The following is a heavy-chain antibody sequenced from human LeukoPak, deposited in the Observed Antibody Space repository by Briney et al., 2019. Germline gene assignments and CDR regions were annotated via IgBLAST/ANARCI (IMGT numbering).Heavy chain of an antibody. D-gene: IGHD3-16*02. CDR2: IKQGGSEK. CDR1: GFTFSGYW. J-gene: IGHJ4*02. Sequence: PGGSLRLSCAASGFTFSGYWMSWVRQAPGKGLEWVANIKQGGSEKYYVDSVKGRFTISRDNAKSSLYLQMNSLRAEDTAVYYCARADYDYVWGSYRQYYFDYWGQGTLVTVSS. V-gene: IGHV3-7*01. CDR3: ARADYDYVWGSYRQYYFDY.